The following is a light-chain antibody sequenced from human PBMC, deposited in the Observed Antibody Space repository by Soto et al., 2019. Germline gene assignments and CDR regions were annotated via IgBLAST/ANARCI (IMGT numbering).Light chain of an antibody. CDR3: AAWDDSLNGPV. J-gene: IGLJ1*01. CDR2: SNN. CDR1: SSNIGSNT. V-gene: IGLV1-44*01. Sequence: QSVLTQPPSASGTPGQRVTISCSGSSSNIGSNTVNWYRQLPGTAPKLLIYSNNQRPSGVPDRFSGSKSGTSASLASSGLKSEDEADYYCAAWDDSLNGPVFGTGTKLTVL.